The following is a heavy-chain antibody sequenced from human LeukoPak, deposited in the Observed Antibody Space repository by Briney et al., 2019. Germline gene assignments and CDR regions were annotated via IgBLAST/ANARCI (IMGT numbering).Heavy chain of an antibody. V-gene: IGHV1-18*01. J-gene: IGHJ4*02. D-gene: IGHD3-22*01. CDR3: ARDHWSDVVVITEIFDY. CDR1: GYTFTSYG. Sequence: ASVKVSCKASGYTFTSYGISWVRQAPGQGLEWMGWISAYNGNTNYAQKLQGRVTMTTDTSTSTAYMELRGLRSDDTAVYYCARDHWSDVVVITEIFDYWGQGTLVTVSS. CDR2: ISAYNGNT.